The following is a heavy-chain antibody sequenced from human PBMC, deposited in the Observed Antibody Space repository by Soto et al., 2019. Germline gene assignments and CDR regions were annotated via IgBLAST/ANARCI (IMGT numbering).Heavy chain of an antibody. CDR1: GFTFSDYY. D-gene: IGHD1-26*01. Sequence: QVQLVESGGGLVKPGGSLRLSCAASGFTFSDYYMSWIRQAPGKGLEWVSFITSTSSYTNYADSVKGRFTISRDNAKNSLSLHMNSLRAEDTAVYFCATVGVLGATIDHAVDYWGQGTLVTVSS. CDR2: ITSTSSYT. V-gene: IGHV3-11*05. CDR3: ATVGVLGATIDHAVDY. J-gene: IGHJ4*02.